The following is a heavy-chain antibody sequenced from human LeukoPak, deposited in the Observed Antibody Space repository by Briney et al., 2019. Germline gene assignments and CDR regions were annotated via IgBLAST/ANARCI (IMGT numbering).Heavy chain of an antibody. J-gene: IGHJ4*02. CDR3: AKVREGGATERYDY. CDR2: ISGSGGST. CDR1: GFTLSSYA. Sequence: AGGSLRLSCAASGFTLSSYAMSWVRQAPGKGLEWVSAISGSGGSTYYADSVKGRFTISRDNSKNTLYLQMNSLRAEDTAVYYCAKVREGGATERYDYWGQGTLVTVSS. D-gene: IGHD1-26*01. V-gene: IGHV3-23*01.